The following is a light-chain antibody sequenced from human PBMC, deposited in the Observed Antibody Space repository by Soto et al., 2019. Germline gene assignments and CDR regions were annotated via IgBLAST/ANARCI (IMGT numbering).Light chain of an antibody. Sequence: QSVLTQPPSVSGAPGQRVTISCTGSSSNIGAGYDVHWYHQLPGTAPKLLIYGNNNRPSGVPVRFSGSRSGTSASLAITGLQAEDEADYYCKSYDSSLSVWVFGGGTKLTVL. CDR2: GNN. CDR1: SSNIGAGYD. J-gene: IGLJ3*02. CDR3: KSYDSSLSVWV. V-gene: IGLV1-40*01.